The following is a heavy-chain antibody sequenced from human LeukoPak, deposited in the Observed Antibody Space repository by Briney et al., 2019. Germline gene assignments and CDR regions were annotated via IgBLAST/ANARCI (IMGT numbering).Heavy chain of an antibody. CDR1: GGSISSGGYS. V-gene: IGHV4-30-2*01. CDR3: GRAPRTKGWYEGVYFDY. CDR2: IYHSGST. D-gene: IGHD6-19*01. J-gene: IGHJ4*02. Sequence: SETLSLTCAVSGGSISSGGYSGSCIRQPPGKGLEWIGYIYHSGSTYYNPSLKSRVTISVDRSKTQFSLKLSSVTAADTAVHYCGRAPRTKGWYEGVYFDYWGQGTLVTVSS.